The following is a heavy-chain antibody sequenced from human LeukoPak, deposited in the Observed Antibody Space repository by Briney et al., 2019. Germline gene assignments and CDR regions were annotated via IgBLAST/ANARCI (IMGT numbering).Heavy chain of an antibody. Sequence: SETLSLTCTVFGGSISSSSYHWGWIRQPPGKGLEWIGSIYYRGSTYYNPSLKSRVTISVDTSKNQFSLKLSSVTAADMAVYYCARQGLLWFGELFDYWGQGTLVTVSS. CDR1: GGSISSSSYH. V-gene: IGHV4-39*01. D-gene: IGHD3-10*01. CDR3: ARQGLLWFGELFDY. J-gene: IGHJ4*02. CDR2: IYYRGST.